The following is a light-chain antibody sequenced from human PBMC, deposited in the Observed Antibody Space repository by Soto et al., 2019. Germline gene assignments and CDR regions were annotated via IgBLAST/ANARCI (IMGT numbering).Light chain of an antibody. CDR2: DVS. J-gene: IGLJ3*02. CDR1: SSDVGDYDF. Sequence: QSALTQPRSVSGSPGQSVTLSCTGTSSDVGDYDFVSWCRHHPGKVPKLMIFDVSGRPSGVPHRFSGSKSGNTASLTISGLQAEDEGIYYCCSYAGGHTWVFGGGTRSPS. CDR3: CSYAGGHTWV. V-gene: IGLV2-11*01.